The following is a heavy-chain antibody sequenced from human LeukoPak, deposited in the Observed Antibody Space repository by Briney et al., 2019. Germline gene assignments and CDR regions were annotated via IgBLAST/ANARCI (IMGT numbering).Heavy chain of an antibody. Sequence: GASVKVSCKASGYTFTSYGISWVRQAPGQGLEWMGWVSAYNGNTNYAQKLQGRVTMTTDTSTSTAYMELRSLRSDDTAVYYCARDRRGIMITFGGGHDLWYWGQGTLVTVSS. V-gene: IGHV1-18*01. J-gene: IGHJ4*02. CDR3: ARDRRGIMITFGGGHDLWY. CDR1: GYTFTSYG. D-gene: IGHD3-16*01. CDR2: VSAYNGNT.